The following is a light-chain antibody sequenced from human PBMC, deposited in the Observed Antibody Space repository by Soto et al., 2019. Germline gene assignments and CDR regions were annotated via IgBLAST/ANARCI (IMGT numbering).Light chain of an antibody. J-gene: IGKJ3*01. Sequence: EIVLTQSPGTLSLSPGERATLSCRASQSVSSSYLAWYQQKPGQAPRLLIYGASSRATGIPDRFSGSGSGTDFTLTISRLEPEDFAVYYCQQSYSTPRVTFGPGTKVDIK. CDR1: QSVSSSY. CDR2: GAS. V-gene: IGKV3-20*01. CDR3: QQSYSTPRVT.